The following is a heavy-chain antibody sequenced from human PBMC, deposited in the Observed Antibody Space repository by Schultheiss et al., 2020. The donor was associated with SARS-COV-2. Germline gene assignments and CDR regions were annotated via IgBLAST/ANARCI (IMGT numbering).Heavy chain of an antibody. Sequence: SETLSLTCTVSSGSLIPYYWTWIRQPPGKGLEWIGYISYTGSPSYNPSLKSRVTISGDTSKNQFSLKLNSVTAADTAVYYCARPDGDYALYGMDVWGQGTTVTVSS. CDR2: ISYTGSP. D-gene: IGHD4-17*01. CDR3: ARPDGDYALYGMDV. CDR1: SGSLIPYY. V-gene: IGHV4-59*08. J-gene: IGHJ6*02.